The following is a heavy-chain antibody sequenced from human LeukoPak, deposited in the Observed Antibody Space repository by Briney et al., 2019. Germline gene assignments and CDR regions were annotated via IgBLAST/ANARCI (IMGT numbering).Heavy chain of an antibody. Sequence: GSSVKVSCKASGGTFSSYAISWVRQAPGQGLEWMGGIIPIFGTANYAQKFQGRVTITADESTSTAYMELSSLRSEDTAVYYCASLPHKQQLGIYYYYGMDVWGQGTTVTVSS. V-gene: IGHV1-69*01. D-gene: IGHD6-13*01. CDR1: GGTFSSYA. CDR2: IIPIFGTA. J-gene: IGHJ6*02. CDR3: ASLPHKQQLGIYYYYGMDV.